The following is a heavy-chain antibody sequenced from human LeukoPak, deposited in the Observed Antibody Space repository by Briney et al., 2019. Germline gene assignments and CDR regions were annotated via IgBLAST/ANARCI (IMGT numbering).Heavy chain of an antibody. CDR3: AREKIYYDSSGYNNWFDP. D-gene: IGHD3-22*01. CDR1: GGPISSYY. V-gene: IGHV4-59*01. J-gene: IGHJ5*02. Sequence: SETLSLTCTVSGGPISSYYWTWIRQPPGKGLEWIGYIYYAGSTNYNPSLKSRLTMSVDTSKNQFSLKLSSVTAADTAVYYCAREKIYYDSSGYNNWFDPWGQGTLVTVSS. CDR2: IYYAGST.